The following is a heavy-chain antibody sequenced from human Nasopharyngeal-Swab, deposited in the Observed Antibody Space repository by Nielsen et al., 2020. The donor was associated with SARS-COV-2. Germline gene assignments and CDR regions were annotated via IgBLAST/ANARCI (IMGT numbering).Heavy chain of an antibody. CDR1: GFTFSYYA. J-gene: IGHJ4*02. D-gene: IGHD6-13*01. V-gene: IGHV3-11*04. CDR3: ARDIIAAAGRTGF. Sequence: GESLKISCTASGFTFSYYAMNWIRQAPGKGLEWVSYFTSSGFTTYYADSVKGRFTISRDNAKNSLYLQMNSLRAEDTAVYYCARDIIAAAGRTGFWGRGTLVTVSS. CDR2: FTSSGFTT.